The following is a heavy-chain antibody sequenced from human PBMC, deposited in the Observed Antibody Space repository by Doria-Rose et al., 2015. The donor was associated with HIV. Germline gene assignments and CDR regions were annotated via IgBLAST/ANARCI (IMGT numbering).Heavy chain of an antibody. D-gene: IGHD4-17*01. CDR1: GFTFSGHA. CDR2: ISFDGSNE. J-gene: IGHJ4*02. V-gene: IGHV3-30-3*01. CDR3: ARDRDYGVYTGYFDY. Sequence: QVQLVQSGRGVIQPGRSLRLSCAASGFTFSGHAIHWVRQAPGKGLEWVAVISFDGSNEYYADSVKGRFTIYRDNSKNTLYLRMNNLRAEDTAVYYCARDRDYGVYTGYFDYWGQGTLVTVSS.